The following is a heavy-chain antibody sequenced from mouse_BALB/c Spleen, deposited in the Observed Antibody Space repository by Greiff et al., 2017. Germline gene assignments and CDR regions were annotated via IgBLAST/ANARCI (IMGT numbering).Heavy chain of an antibody. V-gene: IGHV10-1*02. J-gene: IGHJ3*01. D-gene: IGHD2-1*01. CDR1: GFTFNTYA. CDR2: IRSKSNNYAT. Sequence: EVHLVESGGGLVQPKGSLKLSCAASGFTFNTYAMNWVRQAPGKGLEWVARIRSKSNNYATYYADSVKDRFTISRDDSQSMLYLQMNNLKTEDTAMYYCVRDGNFPWFAYWGQGTLVTVSA. CDR3: VRDGNFPWFAY.